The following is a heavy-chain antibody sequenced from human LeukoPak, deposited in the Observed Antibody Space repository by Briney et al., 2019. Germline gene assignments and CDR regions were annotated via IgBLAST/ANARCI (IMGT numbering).Heavy chain of an antibody. CDR1: GYTFTSYD. CDR2: MNPNSGNT. V-gene: IGHV1-8*03. D-gene: IGHD6-13*01. CDR3: ASPYPGIAAAGNSYYYGMDV. J-gene: IGHJ6*02. Sequence: ASVKVSCKASGYTFTSYDINWVRQATGQGLEWMGWMNPNSGNTGYAQKFQGRVTITRDTSASTAYMEVSSLRSEDTAVYYCASPYPGIAAAGNSYYYGMDVWGQGTTVTVSS.